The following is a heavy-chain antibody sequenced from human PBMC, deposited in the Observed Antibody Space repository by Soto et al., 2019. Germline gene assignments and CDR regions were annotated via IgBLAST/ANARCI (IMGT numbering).Heavy chain of an antibody. CDR3: ARDRGSCWFIY. J-gene: IGHJ4*02. V-gene: IGHV1-18*01. CDR1: GYTFSSYG. D-gene: IGHD6-19*01. Sequence: ASVKVTCKASGYTFSSYGLSWVPQAPGQGLQWMGWISTYNGNTNYAQNVQGRVTMTTDTSMSIAYMELRSLRSDDTAVYYCARDRGSCWFIYWGQGTLVTVAS. CDR2: ISTYNGNT.